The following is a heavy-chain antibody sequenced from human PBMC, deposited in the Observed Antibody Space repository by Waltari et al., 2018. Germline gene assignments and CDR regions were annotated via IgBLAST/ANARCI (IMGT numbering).Heavy chain of an antibody. V-gene: IGHV4-38-2*01. CDR2: IYHSGST. D-gene: IGHD5-18*01. J-gene: IGHJ4*02. CDR1: GYSISSGYY. CDR3: ARTDTAMVLDY. Sequence: QVQLQESGPGLVKPSETLSLPCAVSGYSISSGYYWGWIRQPPGKGLEWIGSIYHSGSTYYNPSLKSRVTISVDTSKNQFSLKLSSVTAADTAVYYCARTDTAMVLDYWGQGTLVTVSS.